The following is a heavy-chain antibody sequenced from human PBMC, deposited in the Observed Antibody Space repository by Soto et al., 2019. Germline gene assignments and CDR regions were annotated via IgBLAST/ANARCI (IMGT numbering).Heavy chain of an antibody. V-gene: IGHV5-51*01. D-gene: IGHD3-22*01. Sequence: GESLNISCQVSXSPVSDYWIALVRQMPGRGLEWMGIIYPRNSDARYSPSFQGQVTISVDTSIATVSLQWSSLKASDTAIYYCARHGNYYDIWGHGTPVTVSS. J-gene: IGHJ4*01. CDR1: XSPVSDYW. CDR2: IYPRNSDA. CDR3: ARHGNYYDI.